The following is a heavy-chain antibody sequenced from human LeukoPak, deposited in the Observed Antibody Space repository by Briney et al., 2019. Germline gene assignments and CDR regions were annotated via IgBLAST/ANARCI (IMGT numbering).Heavy chain of an antibody. D-gene: IGHD3-10*01. CDR2: IYYSGST. CDR1: GGSINNFY. V-gene: IGHV4-59*01. Sequence: SETLSLTCTVSGGSINNFYWSWIRQPPGGGLEWIGYIYYSGSTNYNPSLKSRVTISVDTSKNQFSLKLSSVTAADTAVYYCARLARLTLIRGVTGYHSLDVWGKGTKVTVSS. CDR3: ARLARLTLIRGVTGYHSLDV. J-gene: IGHJ6*04.